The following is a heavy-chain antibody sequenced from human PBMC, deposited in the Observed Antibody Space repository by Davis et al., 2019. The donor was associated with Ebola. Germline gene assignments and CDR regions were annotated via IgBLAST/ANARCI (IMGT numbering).Heavy chain of an antibody. Sequence: PGGSLTPSCAASRFTFSSYGMHRVRQAPGKGLEWVAVISYDGNNKYYADSVKGRFTIPRDNSKKTLYLQMNSLRAEDTAVYYCAKSGLSFGVVKYHYGMDVWGKGTTVTVSS. CDR1: RFTFSSYG. CDR3: AKSGLSFGVVKYHYGMDV. V-gene: IGHV3-30*18. D-gene: IGHD3-3*01. J-gene: IGHJ6*04. CDR2: ISYDGNNK.